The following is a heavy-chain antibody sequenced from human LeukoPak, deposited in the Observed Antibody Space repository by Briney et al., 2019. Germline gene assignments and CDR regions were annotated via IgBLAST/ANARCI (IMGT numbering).Heavy chain of an antibody. V-gene: IGHV4-61*08. D-gene: IGHD5-18*01. CDR1: GGSISSGGYY. CDR3: ARDKQPGDY. Sequence: SETLSLTCTVSGGSISSGGYYWSWIRQHPGKGLEWIGYIYYSGSTNYNPSLKSRVTISLDTSKNQFSLKVTSLTAADTAVYYCARDKQPGDYWGQGTLVTVSS. J-gene: IGHJ4*02. CDR2: IYYSGST.